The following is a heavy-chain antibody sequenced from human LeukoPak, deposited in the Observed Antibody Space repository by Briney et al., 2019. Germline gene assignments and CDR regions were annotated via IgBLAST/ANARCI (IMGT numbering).Heavy chain of an antibody. J-gene: IGHJ5*02. CDR1: GYTFTGYY. D-gene: IGHD6-13*01. CDR3: ARVSWGRMAADFNWFDP. Sequence: AASLKVSCKASGYTFTGYYMQWVRQAPGQGLEWMGRINPKSAGTNYAQKFQGRVTMTRDTSISTAYMEMSRLRSDDTAVYYCARVSWGRMAADFNWFDPWGQGTLVTVSS. CDR2: INPKSAGT. V-gene: IGHV1-2*06.